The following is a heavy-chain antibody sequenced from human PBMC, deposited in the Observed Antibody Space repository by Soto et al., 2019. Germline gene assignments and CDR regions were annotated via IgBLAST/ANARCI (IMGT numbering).Heavy chain of an antibody. Sequence: PSETLSLTCTVSGGSISSSSYYWGWIRQPPGKGLEWIGSIYYSGSTYYNPSPKSRVTISVDTSKNQFSLKLSSVTAADTAVYYCARGTYYYGSGSHTWGQGTLVTVSS. V-gene: IGHV4-39*01. CDR2: IYYSGST. CDR1: GGSISSSSYY. D-gene: IGHD3-10*01. CDR3: ARGTYYYGSGSHT. J-gene: IGHJ5*02.